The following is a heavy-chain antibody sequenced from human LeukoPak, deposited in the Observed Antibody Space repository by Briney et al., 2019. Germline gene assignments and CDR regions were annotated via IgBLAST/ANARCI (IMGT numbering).Heavy chain of an antibody. J-gene: IGHJ5*02. V-gene: IGHV4-59*01. CDR2: IYYSGST. CDR3: ARGWYSSSWYGWFDP. CDR1: GRSISRYY. D-gene: IGHD6-13*01. Sequence: SETLSLTCTVSGRSISRYYWSWIRQPPGKGLELIGYIYYSGSTNYNPSLKSRVTISVDTSKTQFSLKLSSVTAADTAVYYCARGWYSSSWYGWFDPWGQGTLVTVSS.